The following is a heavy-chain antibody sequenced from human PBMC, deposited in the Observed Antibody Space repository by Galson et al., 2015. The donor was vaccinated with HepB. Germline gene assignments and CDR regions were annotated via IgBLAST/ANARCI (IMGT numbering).Heavy chain of an antibody. J-gene: IGHJ4*02. CDR2: ISYDGSNK. D-gene: IGHD6-13*01. V-gene: IGHV3-30-3*01. CDR1: GFTFSSYA. Sequence: SLRLSCAASGFTFSSYAMHWVHQAPGKGLEWVAVISYDGSNKYYADSVKGRFTISRDNSKNTLYLQMNSLRAEDTAVYYCARDMLQLLGFGDYWGQGTLVTVSS. CDR3: ARDMLQLLGFGDY.